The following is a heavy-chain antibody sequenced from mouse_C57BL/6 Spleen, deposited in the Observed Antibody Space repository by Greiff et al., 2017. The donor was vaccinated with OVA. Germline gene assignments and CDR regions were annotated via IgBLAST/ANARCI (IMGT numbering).Heavy chain of an antibody. CDR1: GYTFTDHT. Sequence: VKLMESDAELVKPGASVKISCKVSGYTFTDHTIHWMKQRPEQGLEWIGYIYPRDGSTKYNEKFKGKATLTADKSSSTAYMQLNSLTSEDSAVYFCARRYDYDGYYFDYWGQGTTLTVSS. V-gene: IGHV1-78*01. J-gene: IGHJ2*01. CDR3: ARRYDYDGYYFDY. D-gene: IGHD2-4*01. CDR2: IYPRDGST.